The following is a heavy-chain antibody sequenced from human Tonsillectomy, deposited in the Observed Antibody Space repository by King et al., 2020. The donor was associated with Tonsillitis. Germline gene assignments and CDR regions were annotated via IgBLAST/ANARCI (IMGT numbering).Heavy chain of an antibody. CDR3: ASISEGHYHGTCAHNASNCFDP. CDR2: TNHSEST. CDR1: GGSFSDYY. D-gene: IGHD3-10*01. J-gene: IGHJ5*02. Sequence: VQLQQWGAGLLKPSETLSLTCAVYGGSFSDYYWSWIRQPPGKGLEWIGETNHSESTNYNPSLKSRVTISVDTSKNQFSLKVSSVTAADTAVYYCASISEGHYHGTCAHNASNCFDPWGQGTLVIVSS. V-gene: IGHV4-34*01.